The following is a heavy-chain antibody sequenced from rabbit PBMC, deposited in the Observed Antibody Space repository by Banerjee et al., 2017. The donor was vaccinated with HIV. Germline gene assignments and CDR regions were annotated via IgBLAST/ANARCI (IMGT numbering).Heavy chain of an antibody. J-gene: IGHJ5*01. Sequence: EQLEESGGDLVKPEGSLTLTCTASGFDFSSGYYMCWVRQAPGKGLEWIACIGAGSGGSTYYASWAKGRFTIPKTSSTTVTLQMTSLTAADTATYFCASSPSGAVYDWFDLWGQGTLVTVS. D-gene: IGHD1-1*01. CDR1: GFDFSSGYY. V-gene: IGHV1S45*01. CDR3: ASSPSGAVYDWFDL. CDR2: IGAGSGGST.